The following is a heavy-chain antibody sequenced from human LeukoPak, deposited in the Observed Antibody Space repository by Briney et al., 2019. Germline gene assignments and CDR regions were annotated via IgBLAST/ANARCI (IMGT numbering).Heavy chain of an antibody. Sequence: RASVKVSCKASGYTFTSYGISWVRQAPGQGLEWMGWISAYNGNTNYAQKLQGRVTMTTDTSTSTAYMELRSLRSDDTAVYYCATRTGRREYYYGSGSYRYWGQGTLVTVSS. CDR2: ISAYNGNT. CDR1: GYTFTSYG. D-gene: IGHD3-10*01. CDR3: ATRTGRREYYYGSGSYRY. J-gene: IGHJ4*02. V-gene: IGHV1-18*01.